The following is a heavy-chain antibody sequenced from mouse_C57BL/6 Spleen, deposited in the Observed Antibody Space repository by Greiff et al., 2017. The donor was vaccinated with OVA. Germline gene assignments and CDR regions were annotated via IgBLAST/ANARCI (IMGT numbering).Heavy chain of an antibody. CDR3: ARGELRYLFDY. J-gene: IGHJ2*01. D-gene: IGHD1-1*01. V-gene: IGHV1-64*01. Sequence: VHLVESGAELVKPGASVKLSCKASGYTFTSYWMHWVKQRPGQGLEWIGMIHPNSGSTNYNEKFKSKATLTVDKSSSTAYMQLSSLTSEDSAVYYCARGELRYLFDYWGQGTTLTVSS. CDR2: IHPNSGST. CDR1: GYTFTSYW.